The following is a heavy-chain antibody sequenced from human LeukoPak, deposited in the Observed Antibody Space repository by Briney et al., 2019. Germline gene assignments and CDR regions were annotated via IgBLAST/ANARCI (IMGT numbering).Heavy chain of an antibody. CDR2: IKQDGSEK. J-gene: IGHJ4*02. CDR3: ASHYGDYSFFDY. CDR1: RFTFSSYW. V-gene: IGHV3-7*02. D-gene: IGHD4-17*01. Sequence: PGQSMRLSCAASRFTFSSYWMSWVRQAPGKGMEWVDNIKQDGSEKYYVDSVKGRFTISRDNAKNSLYLQMNSLRAEDTAVYYCASHYGDYSFFDYWGQGTLVTVSS.